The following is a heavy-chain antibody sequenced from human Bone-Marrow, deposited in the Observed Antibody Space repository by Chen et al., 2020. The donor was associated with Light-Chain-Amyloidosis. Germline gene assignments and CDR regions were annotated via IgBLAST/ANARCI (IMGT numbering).Heavy chain of an antibody. CDR3: ARETSGSGWTFMDV. Sequence: DVQRVETGGDVIQPGGALRLPCAAFGFTVRGNYMSWVRQAPGKGLEWVSLIYPSGNTFYADSVRGRFTISRDSSENTLYLQMNSLRAGDTALYLCARETSGSGWTFMDVWGQGTTVIVSS. J-gene: IGHJ6*02. D-gene: IGHD6-19*01. V-gene: IGHV3-53*02. CDR2: IYPSGNT. CDR1: GFTVRGNY.